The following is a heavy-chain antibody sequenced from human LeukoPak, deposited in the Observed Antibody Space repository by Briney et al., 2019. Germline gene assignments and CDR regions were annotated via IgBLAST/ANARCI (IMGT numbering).Heavy chain of an antibody. CDR1: GFTVSSKY. Sequence: GGSLRLSCAASGFTVSSKYMSWVRQAPGKGLEWVSVIYTGGDTYYADSVKGRFTISRDNSKNTLYLQMNTLRAEDTAVYYCARAESNNWYWYFDLWGRGTLVTVSS. CDR3: ARAESNNWYWYFDL. CDR2: IYTGGDT. J-gene: IGHJ2*01. V-gene: IGHV3-53*01. D-gene: IGHD1-1*01.